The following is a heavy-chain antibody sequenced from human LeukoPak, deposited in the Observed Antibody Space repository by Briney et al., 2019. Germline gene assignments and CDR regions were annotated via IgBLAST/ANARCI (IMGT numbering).Heavy chain of an antibody. CDR3: ARGRGSGYVSSRRAIDY. Sequence: RSSETLSLTCTVSGGSIRSSSYSWGWIRQPPGKGLEWIGEINHSGSTNYNPSLKSRVTISVDTSKNQFSLKLSSVTAADTAVYYCARGRGSGYVSSRRAIDYWGQGTLVTVSS. V-gene: IGHV4-39*07. D-gene: IGHD5-12*01. CDR1: GGSIRSSSYS. J-gene: IGHJ4*02. CDR2: INHSGST.